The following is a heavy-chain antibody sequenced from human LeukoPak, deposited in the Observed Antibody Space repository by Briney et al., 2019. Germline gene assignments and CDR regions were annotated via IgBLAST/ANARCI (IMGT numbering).Heavy chain of an antibody. J-gene: IGHJ4*02. V-gene: IGHV4-39*07. CDR1: GGSISSNSFY. D-gene: IGHD6-19*01. Sequence: SETLSLTCTVSGGSISSNSFYWGWIRQPPGKGLEWIGSLYYSGYTYYNPSLKSRVTISVDASKNQFSLKLSSVTAADTAVYYCAGGTEQWLDYRFDYWGQGTLVTVSS. CDR3: AGGTEQWLDYRFDY. CDR2: LYYSGYT.